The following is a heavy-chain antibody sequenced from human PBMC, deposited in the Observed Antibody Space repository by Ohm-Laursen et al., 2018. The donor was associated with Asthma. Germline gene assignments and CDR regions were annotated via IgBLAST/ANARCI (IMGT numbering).Heavy chain of an antibody. V-gene: IGHV3-30*18. D-gene: IGHD5-18*01. CDR3: AKEEIQLWQLDY. CDR2: ISYDGSNK. CDR1: GFTFSSYG. J-gene: IGHJ4*02. Sequence: SLRLSCTASGFTFSSYGMHWVRQAPGKGLEWVAVISYDGSNKYYADSVKGRFTISRDNSKNTLYLQMNSLRAEGTAVYYCAKEEIQLWQLDYWGQGTLVTVSS.